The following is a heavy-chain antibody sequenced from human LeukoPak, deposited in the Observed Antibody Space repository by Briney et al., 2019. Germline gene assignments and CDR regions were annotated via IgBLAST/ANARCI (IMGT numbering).Heavy chain of an antibody. CDR3: TTVPFTIFGVVTNDY. D-gene: IGHD3-3*01. J-gene: IGHJ4*02. V-gene: IGHV3-15*01. CDR1: GFTFSNAW. CDR2: IKSKTDGGTT. Sequence: GGSLRLSCAASGFTFSNAWMSWVRQAPGKGLEGVGRIKSKTDGGTTDYAAPVKGRFTIAREESKKTLYMQVNRLKTEDTAVYYCTTVPFTIFGVVTNDYWGQGTLVTVSS.